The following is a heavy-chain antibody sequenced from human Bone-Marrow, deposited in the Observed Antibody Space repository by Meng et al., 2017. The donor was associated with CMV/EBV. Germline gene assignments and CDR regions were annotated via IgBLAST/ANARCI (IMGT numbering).Heavy chain of an antibody. CDR3: TRVIDFWSGYDYYYYYGMDV. V-gene: IGHV3-49*04. Sequence: GESLKISCTASGLTFGDYAMSWVRQAPGKGLEWVGFIRSKAYGGTTEYAASVKGRFTISRDDSKSIAYLQMNSLKTEDTAVYYCTRVIDFWSGYDYYYYYGMDVWGQGTTVTVSS. CDR1: GLTFGDYA. J-gene: IGHJ6*01. CDR2: IRSKAYGGTT. D-gene: IGHD3-3*01.